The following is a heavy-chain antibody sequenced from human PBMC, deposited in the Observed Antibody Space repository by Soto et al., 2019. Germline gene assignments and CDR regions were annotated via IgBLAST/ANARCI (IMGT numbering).Heavy chain of an antibody. Sequence: PSETLSLTCTVSGGSISSSSYYWGWIRQPPGKGLEWIGSIYYSGSTYYNPSLKSRVTISVDTSKNQFSLKLSSVTAADTAVYYCARHGIVAVPAAMIRRNWFDPWGQGTLVTVSS. CDR3: ARHGIVAVPAAMIRRNWFDP. CDR1: GGSISSSSYY. CDR2: IYYSGST. V-gene: IGHV4-39*01. J-gene: IGHJ5*02. D-gene: IGHD2-2*01.